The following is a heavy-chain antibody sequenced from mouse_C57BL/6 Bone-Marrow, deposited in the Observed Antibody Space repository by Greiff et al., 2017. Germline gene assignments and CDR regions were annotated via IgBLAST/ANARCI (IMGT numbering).Heavy chain of an antibody. CDR3: ARSDSWVPYYYAMDY. Sequence: QVQLQQPGAELVKPGASVKLSCKASGYTFTSYWMHWVKQRPGQGLEWIGMIHPNSGSTNYNEKFKSKATLTVDNSSSTAYMQLSSLTSEDSTVYYCARSDSWVPYYYAMDYWGQGTSVTVSS. V-gene: IGHV1-64*01. J-gene: IGHJ4*01. CDR2: IHPNSGST. D-gene: IGHD1-1*01. CDR1: GYTFTSYW.